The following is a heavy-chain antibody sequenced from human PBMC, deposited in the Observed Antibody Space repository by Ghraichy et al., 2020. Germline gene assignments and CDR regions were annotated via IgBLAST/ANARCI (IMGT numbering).Heavy chain of an antibody. Sequence: ASVKVSCKASGYPFTHYDLHWVRQAPGQGLEWMGLISPSDGSTDYAQKFQGRVTMTRDTSTSAVYMELSSLRSEDTAVFYCATRYSSFDYWGQGTLGTVSS. J-gene: IGHJ4*02. V-gene: IGHV1-46*01. CDR1: GYPFTHYD. D-gene: IGHD6-19*01. CDR2: ISPSDGST. CDR3: ATRYSSFDY.